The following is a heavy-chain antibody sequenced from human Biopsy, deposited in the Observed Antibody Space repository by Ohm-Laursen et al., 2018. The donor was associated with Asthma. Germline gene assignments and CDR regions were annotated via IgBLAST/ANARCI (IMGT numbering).Heavy chain of an antibody. CDR1: GYTFNSAG. CDR3: ARAVDYSHYYGIDV. D-gene: IGHD3-10*01. Sequence: ASVKVSCKISGYTFNSAGITWVRQAPGQGLEWMGWISVYNGNTKVTQKLQDRVTMITDTSTSTAYMELRSLRSDDTAVYFCARAVDYSHYYGIDVWGQGTTVTVS. J-gene: IGHJ6*02. CDR2: ISVYNGNT. V-gene: IGHV1-18*01.